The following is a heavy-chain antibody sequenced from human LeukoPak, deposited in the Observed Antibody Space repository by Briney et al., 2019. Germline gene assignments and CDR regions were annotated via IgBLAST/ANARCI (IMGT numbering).Heavy chain of an antibody. V-gene: IGHV3-30*03. Sequence: GRALRLSCAASGFTFSSYVMHWVRQAPGKGLAWVAVISYDGSNKYYADSVKGRFTISRDNSKNTLYLQMNSLRAEDTAVYYCARSVGYGDYDYFDYWGQGTLVTVSS. D-gene: IGHD4-17*01. J-gene: IGHJ4*02. CDR3: ARSVGYGDYDYFDY. CDR2: ISYDGSNK. CDR1: GFTFSSYV.